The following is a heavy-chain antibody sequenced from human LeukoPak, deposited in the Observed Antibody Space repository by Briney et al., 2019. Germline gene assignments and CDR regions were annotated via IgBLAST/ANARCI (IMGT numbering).Heavy chain of an antibody. V-gene: IGHV3-64*01. Sequence: GGSLRLSCAASGFTFSSYAMHWVRQAPGKGLEYVSAVSHNGGSTYYANSVKGRFTISRDNSKNTLYLQMGSLREEDMAVYYCARDWAGAVRWYFDLWGRGTLVTVSS. D-gene: IGHD3-16*01. CDR3: ARDWAGAVRWYFDL. CDR2: VSHNGGST. J-gene: IGHJ2*01. CDR1: GFTFSSYA.